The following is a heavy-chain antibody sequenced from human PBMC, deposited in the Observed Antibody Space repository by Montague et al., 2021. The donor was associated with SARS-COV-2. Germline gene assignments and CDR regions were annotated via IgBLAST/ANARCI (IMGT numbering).Heavy chain of an antibody. CDR1: GGSISSYY. V-gene: IGHV4-59*01. J-gene: IGHJ3*02. Sequence: SETLSLTCTVSGGSISSYYWSWIRQPPGKGLEWIGYIYYSGSTNYNPSLMSRVTISVDTSKNQFSLKLSSVTAADTAVYYCAREVRYYYDSSGPGAFDIWGQGIMVTVSS. D-gene: IGHD3-22*01. CDR2: IYYSGST. CDR3: AREVRYYYDSSGPGAFDI.